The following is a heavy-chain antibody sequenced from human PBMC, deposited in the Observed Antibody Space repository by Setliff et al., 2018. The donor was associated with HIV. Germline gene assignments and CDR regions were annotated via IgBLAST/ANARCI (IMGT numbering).Heavy chain of an antibody. CDR1: EYSFTSHW. V-gene: IGHV5-51*01. CDR2: IHPVDSDA. D-gene: IGHD6-13*01. Sequence: GESLQISCKGSEYSFTSHWIGWVRQMPGKGLEWMGIIHPVDSDARYSPSFQGQVTMSVDNSINTAYLQWGSLKASDTAFYYCARHRHTAAGTLDAFDLWGQGTMVTVSS. J-gene: IGHJ3*01. CDR3: ARHRHTAAGTLDAFDL.